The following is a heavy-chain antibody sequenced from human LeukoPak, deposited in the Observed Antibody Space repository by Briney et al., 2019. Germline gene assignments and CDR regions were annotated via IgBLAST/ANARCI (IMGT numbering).Heavy chain of an antibody. V-gene: IGHV3-48*01. J-gene: IGHJ4*02. CDR1: GFTFDNYN. CDR2: ISSSGSTT. D-gene: IGHD2-2*02. Sequence: GGSLRLSCAASGFTFDNYNMNWVRQAPGKGLEWVSYISSSGSTTYYADSVKGRFTISRDNSKNTLYLQMNSLRAEDTAVYFCAKGAATSCYSPVDYWGQGTLVTVSS. CDR3: AKGAATSCYSPVDY.